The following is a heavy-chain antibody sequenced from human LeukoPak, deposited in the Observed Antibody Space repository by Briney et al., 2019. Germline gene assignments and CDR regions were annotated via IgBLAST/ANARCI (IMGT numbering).Heavy chain of an antibody. J-gene: IGHJ4*02. CDR3: ARRSGIAVAGAFDY. CDR1: GITFSSYG. CDR2: ISSTGGTT. D-gene: IGHD6-19*01. V-gene: IGHV3-23*01. Sequence: GGTLRLSCAASGITFSSYGMSWVRQAPGKGLEWVSSISSTGGTTYYADSVKGRFTISRDNSKNTLYLQMNSLRAEDTAVYYCARRSGIAVAGAFDYWGQGTLVTVSS.